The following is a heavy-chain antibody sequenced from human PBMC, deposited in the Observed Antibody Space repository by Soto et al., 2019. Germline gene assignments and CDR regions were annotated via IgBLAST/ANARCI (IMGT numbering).Heavy chain of an antibody. CDR1: GGSISSSSYY. D-gene: IGHD3-3*01. V-gene: IGHV4-39*01. CDR3: ASTPYYDFWSGYYGGINWFDP. Sequence: QLQLQESGPGLVKPSETLSLTCTVSGGSISSSSYYWGWIRQPPGKGLEWIGSIYYSGSTYYNPSLKSRVTISVDTSKKQLSLKLSSVTAADTAVYYCASTPYYDFWSGYYGGINWFDPWGQGTLVTVSS. J-gene: IGHJ5*02. CDR2: IYYSGST.